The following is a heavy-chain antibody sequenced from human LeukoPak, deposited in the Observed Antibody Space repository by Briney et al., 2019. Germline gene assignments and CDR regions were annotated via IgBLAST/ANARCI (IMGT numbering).Heavy chain of an antibody. CDR2: IYTSGST. V-gene: IGHV4-4*07. J-gene: IGHJ4*02. CDR3: AGGYSSSWFDY. Sequence: SETLSLTCTVSGGSISSYYWSCIRQPAGKGLEWIGRIYTSGSTNYNPSLKSRVTMSVDTSKNQFSLKLSSVTAADTAVYYCAGGYSSSWFDYWGQGTLVTVSS. CDR1: GGSISSYY. D-gene: IGHD6-13*01.